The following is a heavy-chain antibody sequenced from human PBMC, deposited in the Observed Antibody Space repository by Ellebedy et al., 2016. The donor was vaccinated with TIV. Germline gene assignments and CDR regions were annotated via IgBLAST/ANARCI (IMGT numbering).Heavy chain of an antibody. CDR3: AKDGDDQQPPDAFDM. CDR2: ISGSGGRT. D-gene: IGHD2-2*01. V-gene: IGHV3-23*01. J-gene: IGHJ3*02. Sequence: GGSLRLSXAASGFTFTGYAMSWVRQAPGKGLEWVSSISGSGGRTYYADSVKGRFTISRDNSKDTLYLQMNSLRGEDTAVYYCAKDGDDQQPPDAFDMWGQGTVVTVSS. CDR1: GFTFTGYA.